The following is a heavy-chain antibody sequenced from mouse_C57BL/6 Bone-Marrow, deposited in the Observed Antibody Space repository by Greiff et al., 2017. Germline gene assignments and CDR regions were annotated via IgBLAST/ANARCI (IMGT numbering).Heavy chain of an antibody. CDR2: IDPENGDT. Sequence: EVQLQQSGAELVRPGASVKLSCTASGFNIKDDYLHWVKQRPEQGLEWIGWIDPENGDTEYASKFQGKATITAATSSNTAYLQLSSLTSEDTAVYYCTSYYGYAMDYWGQGTSVTVSA. CDR1: GFNIKDDY. J-gene: IGHJ4*01. V-gene: IGHV14-4*01. CDR3: TSYYGYAMDY. D-gene: IGHD1-1*01.